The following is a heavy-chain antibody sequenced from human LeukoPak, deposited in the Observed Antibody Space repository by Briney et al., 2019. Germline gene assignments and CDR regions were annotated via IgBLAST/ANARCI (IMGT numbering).Heavy chain of an antibody. J-gene: IGHJ4*02. Sequence: SGTLSLTCAVSGGSISSSNWWSWVRQPPGKGLEWIGEIYHSGSTNYNPSLKSRVTISVDKSKNQFSLKLSSVTAADTAVYYCAREFLGSLVHPANFDYWGQGTLVTVSS. CDR1: GGSISSSNW. V-gene: IGHV4-4*02. CDR3: AREFLGSLVHPANFDY. D-gene: IGHD2-15*01. CDR2: IYHSGST.